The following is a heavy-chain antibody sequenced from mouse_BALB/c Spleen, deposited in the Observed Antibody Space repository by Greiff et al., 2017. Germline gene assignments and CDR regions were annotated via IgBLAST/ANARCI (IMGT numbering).Heavy chain of an antibody. CDR2: IRNKANGYTT. Sequence: EVKLMESGGGLVQPGGSLRLSCATSGFTFTDYYMSWVRQPPGKALEWLGFIRNKANGYTTEYSASVKGRFTISRDNSQSILYLQMNTLRAEDSATYYCARVYYDYFDYWGQGTTLTVSS. V-gene: IGHV7-3*02. D-gene: IGHD1-1*01. J-gene: IGHJ2*01. CDR1: GFTFTDYY. CDR3: ARVYYDYFDY.